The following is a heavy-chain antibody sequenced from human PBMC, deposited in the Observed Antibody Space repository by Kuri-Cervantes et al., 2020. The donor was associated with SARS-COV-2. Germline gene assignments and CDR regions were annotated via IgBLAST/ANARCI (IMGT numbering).Heavy chain of an antibody. J-gene: IGHJ6*02. CDR1: GGSISNGGYS. Sequence: SETLSLTCAVSGGSISNGGYSWIWIRQPPGKGLEYIGYIFHSGTAYYNPSLKSRVAMSADRSKNQFSLNLRSVTAADTAVYYCSRRIHYDSSGYFGYYYGLDVWGQGTTVTVSS. V-gene: IGHV4-30-2*01. D-gene: IGHD3-22*01. CDR2: IFHSGTA. CDR3: SRRIHYDSSGYFGYYYGLDV.